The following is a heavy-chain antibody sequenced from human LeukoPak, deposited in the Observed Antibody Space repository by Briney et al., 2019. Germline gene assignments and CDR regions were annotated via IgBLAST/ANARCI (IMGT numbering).Heavy chain of an antibody. CDR1: GGTFSIYA. V-gene: IGHV1-69*05. Sequence: SVKVSCTASGGTFSIYAISWVRQAPGQGLEWMGRIIPIFGTANYAQKFQGRVTITTDESTSTAYMELSSLRSEDTAVYYCARGYTAMAHAFDIWGQGTMVTVSS. CDR2: IIPIFGTA. J-gene: IGHJ3*02. D-gene: IGHD5-18*01. CDR3: ARGYTAMAHAFDI.